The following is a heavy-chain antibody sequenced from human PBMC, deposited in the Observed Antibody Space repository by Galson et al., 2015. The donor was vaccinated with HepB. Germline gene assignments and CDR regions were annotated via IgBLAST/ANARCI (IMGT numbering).Heavy chain of an antibody. V-gene: IGHV3-23*01. CDR3: AKKIVNGTSAAPTFAY. J-gene: IGHJ4*02. CDR1: GFTFSNYA. Sequence: SLRLSCAASGFTFSNYAMSWVRQAPGKGLEWVSTISSSGGTTYYADSVKGRFTISRDNSKITLYLQMNSLRAEDTAVYYCAKKIVNGTSAAPTFAYCFPGTLVTASS. CDR2: ISSSGGTT. D-gene: IGHD2-15*01.